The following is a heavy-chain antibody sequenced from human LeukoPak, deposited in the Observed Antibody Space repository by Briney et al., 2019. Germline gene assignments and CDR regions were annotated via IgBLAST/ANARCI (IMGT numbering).Heavy chain of an antibody. CDR1: GGTFSSYA. CDR2: IIPTFVTP. J-gene: IGHJ4*02. Sequence: SVKVSCKASGGTFSSYAVNWVRQAPGQGLEWVGRIIPTFVTPDYAQKFQGRVTITADKSTSTAYMELSSLKSEDTAVYYCARGVAGNVYWGQGTLVTASS. D-gene: IGHD6-19*01. CDR3: ARGVAGNVY. V-gene: IGHV1-69*06.